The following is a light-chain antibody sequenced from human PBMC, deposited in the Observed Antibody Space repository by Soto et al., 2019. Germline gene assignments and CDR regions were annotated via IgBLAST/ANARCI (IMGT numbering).Light chain of an antibody. CDR1: SSDVGSYNL. CDR2: EGS. Sequence: QSVLTQPASVSGALGQSITISCTGTSSDVGSYNLVSWYQQHPGKAPKLMIYEGSKRPSGASNRFSGSKSGNTASLTISGLQAEDEADYYCCSYAGSRYYVFGTGTKVTVL. J-gene: IGLJ1*01. CDR3: CSYAGSRYYV. V-gene: IGLV2-23*01.